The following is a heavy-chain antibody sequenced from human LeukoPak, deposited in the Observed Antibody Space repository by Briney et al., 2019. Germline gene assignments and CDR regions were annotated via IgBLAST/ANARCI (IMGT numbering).Heavy chain of an antibody. CDR3: ARERKYDSNFDY. J-gene: IGHJ4*02. Sequence: PGGSLRLSCAASGFTFSSYWMHWVRQAPGKGLVWVSRIKSDGSSTSYADSVKGRFTISRDNAKNTLYLQMNSLRAEDRAVYYCARERKYDSNFDYRGQGTLVTVSS. CDR1: GFTFSSYW. V-gene: IGHV3-74*01. D-gene: IGHD1-1*01. CDR2: IKSDGSST.